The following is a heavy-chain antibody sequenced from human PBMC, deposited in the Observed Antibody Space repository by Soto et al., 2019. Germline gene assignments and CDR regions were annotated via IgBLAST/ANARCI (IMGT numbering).Heavy chain of an antibody. Sequence: SETLSLTCAVYGGSFSGYYWSWIRQPPGKGLEWIGEINHSGSTNYNPSLKSRVTISVDTSKNQFSLKLSSVTAADTAVYYCARGPNLRGPFDYWGQGTLVTVSS. D-gene: IGHD4-17*01. V-gene: IGHV4-34*01. CDR1: GGSFSGYY. J-gene: IGHJ4*02. CDR2: INHSGST. CDR3: ARGPNLRGPFDY.